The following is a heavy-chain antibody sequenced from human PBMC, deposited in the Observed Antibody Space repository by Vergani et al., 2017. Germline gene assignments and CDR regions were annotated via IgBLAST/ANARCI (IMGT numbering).Heavy chain of an antibody. CDR3: VKGPNWEEVPIVYFDY. J-gene: IGHJ4*02. CDR2: ISSNGGST. CDR1: GFTFSSYA. Sequence: EVQLVESGGGLVQPGGSLRLSCSASGFTFSSYAMHWVRQAPGKGLECVSAISSNGGSTDYADSVKGRFTISRDNSKNTLYLQMSSLRAEDTAVYYCVKGPNWEEVPIVYFDYWGQGTLVTVSS. D-gene: IGHD1-1*01. V-gene: IGHV3-64D*06.